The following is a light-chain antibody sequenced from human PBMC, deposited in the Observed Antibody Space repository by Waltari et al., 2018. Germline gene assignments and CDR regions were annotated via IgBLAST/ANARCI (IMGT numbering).Light chain of an antibody. J-gene: IGLJ2*01. V-gene: IGLV2-18*02. Sequence: QSALTQPPSVSGSPGQSVTIPCTGTSSDVGSYNRVSWYQQPPGTAPKLMIYEVSNRPSGVPDRFSGSKSGNTASLTISGLQAEDEADYYCSSYTSSSTSYVVFGGGTKLTV. CDR3: SSYTSSSTSYVV. CDR2: EVS. CDR1: SSDVGSYNR.